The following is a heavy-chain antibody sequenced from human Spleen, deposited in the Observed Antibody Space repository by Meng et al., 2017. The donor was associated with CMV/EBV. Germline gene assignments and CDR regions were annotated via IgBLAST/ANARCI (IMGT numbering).Heavy chain of an antibody. D-gene: IGHD6-19*01. V-gene: IGHV3-53*01. CDR3: ARDPRDTSGWYYFDY. CDR2: IYSGGNT. J-gene: IGHJ4*02. CDR1: GFTVSSNY. Sequence: GESLKISWAASGFTVSSNYMNWLRQAPGKGLEWVSVIYSGGNTYSVDSVKGRFTISRDNSKSTLYLQMNSLRAEDTAVYYCARDPRDTSGWYYFDYWGQATLVTVSS.